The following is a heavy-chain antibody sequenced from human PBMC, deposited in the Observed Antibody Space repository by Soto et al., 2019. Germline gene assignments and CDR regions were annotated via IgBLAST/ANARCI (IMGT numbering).Heavy chain of an antibody. J-gene: IGHJ6*02. D-gene: IGHD2-2*01. CDR1: GGSISSGPYS. Sequence: QLQLQESGPGLVKPSETLSLTCTVSGGSISSGPYSWGWIRQPPGEGLEWIATFHYSENTHYSPSLESHVTIXVXTXKNQFSLTVTSVTAADTALYYCARQGGYCSSTNCYGYYAMDVWGQGTTVTVSS. CDR2: FHYSENT. CDR3: ARQGGYCSSTNCYGYYAMDV. V-gene: IGHV4-39*01.